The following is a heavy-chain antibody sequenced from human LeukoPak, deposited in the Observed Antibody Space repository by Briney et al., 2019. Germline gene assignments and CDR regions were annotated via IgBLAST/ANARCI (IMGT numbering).Heavy chain of an antibody. D-gene: IGHD3-10*01. V-gene: IGHV3-74*01. CDR2: INSEGRRT. J-gene: IGHJ4*02. Sequence: GXSLRLSFAASGVTFSSYWMHWGREAPGKGGGWGSRINSEGRRTNYTDSVKGGVTISREKAKNTLYMKINRQRAKGTAVYNSLVRRIVNFHYFDYWGQGTLVTVSS. CDR1: GVTFSSYW. CDR3: LVRRIVNFHYFDY.